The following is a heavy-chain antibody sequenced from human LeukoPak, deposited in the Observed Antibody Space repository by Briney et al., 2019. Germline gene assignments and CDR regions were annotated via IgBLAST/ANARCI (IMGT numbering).Heavy chain of an antibody. D-gene: IGHD3-22*01. V-gene: IGHV1-2*02. CDR1: GYTFTGYY. J-gene: IGHJ4*02. Sequence: ASVKVSCKASGYTFTGYYMHWVRQAPGQGLEWMGWINPNSGGTNYAQKFQGRVTMTRDTSTSTVYMELSSLRSEDTAVYYCARRGYDSSGYYYEDFDYWGQGTLVTVSS. CDR2: INPNSGGT. CDR3: ARRGYDSSGYYYEDFDY.